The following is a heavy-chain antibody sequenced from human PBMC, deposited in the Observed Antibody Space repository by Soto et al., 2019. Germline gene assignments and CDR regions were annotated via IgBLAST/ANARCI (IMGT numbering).Heavy chain of an antibody. J-gene: IGHJ4*02. V-gene: IGHV3-48*03. CDR3: AREELNCGGDCFAF. CDR2: IGTSSTNI. D-gene: IGHD2-21*01. CDR1: GFTFSSHE. Sequence: EVQLVESGGDLVQPGRSLRLSCAASGFTFSSHEFNWVRQAPGKGLEWISYIGTSSTNIYYADSVKGRFTSSRDNAKNALYLQMNSLRAEDTAIYYCAREELNCGGDCFAFWGQGTLVTVSS.